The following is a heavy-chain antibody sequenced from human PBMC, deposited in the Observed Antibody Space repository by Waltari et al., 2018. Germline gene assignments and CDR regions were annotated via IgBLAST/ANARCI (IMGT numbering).Heavy chain of an antibody. J-gene: IGHJ4*01. CDR1: GYTFTGYY. D-gene: IGHD3-10*01. V-gene: IGHV1-2*06. CDR3: AVMVRGFDY. Sequence: QVQLVQSGAEVKKPGASVKVSCKASGYTFTGYYMHWVRQAPGQGLEWMGRINHNRGSTQYAEKCQARITMTRDTSISTAYVELGRLRSDDTAVYYCAVMVRGFDYWGQGTLVTVSS. CDR2: INHNRGST.